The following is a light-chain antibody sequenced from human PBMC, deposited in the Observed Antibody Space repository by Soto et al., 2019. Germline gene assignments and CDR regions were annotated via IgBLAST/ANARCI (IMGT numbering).Light chain of an antibody. CDR1: SSDVGGYNY. CDR3: SSYTSSSTRV. CDR2: DVS. V-gene: IGLV2-14*01. Sequence: QSVLTQPASVSGSPGQSITICCTGTSSDVGGYNYVSWYQQHPGKAPKLMIYDVSNRPSGVSNRFSGSKSGNTASLTISGFQSEHEADHYCSSYTSSSTRVFGTGTKVTGL. J-gene: IGLJ1*01.